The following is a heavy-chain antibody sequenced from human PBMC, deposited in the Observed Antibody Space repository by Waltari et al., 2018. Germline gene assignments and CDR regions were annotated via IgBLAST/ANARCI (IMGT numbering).Heavy chain of an antibody. CDR3: ARGKYKGY. CDR1: GGSFSGYY. J-gene: IGHJ4*02. CDR2: INHSGST. V-gene: IGHV4-34*01. Sequence: QVQLQQWGAGLLKPSETLSLTCAVYGGSFSGYYWSWIRQPPGKGLEWIGEINHSGSTNDNPSLKSRVTISVDTSKNQFSLKLSSVTAADTAVYYCARGKYKGYWGQGTLVTVSS. D-gene: IGHD1-1*01.